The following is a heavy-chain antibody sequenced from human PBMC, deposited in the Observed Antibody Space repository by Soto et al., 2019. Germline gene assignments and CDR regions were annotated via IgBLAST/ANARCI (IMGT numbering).Heavy chain of an antibody. CDR2: IDTSGTKI. Sequence: QVQLVESGGDLVKPGGSLRLSCAASGYTFSDYYMSWIRQAPGKGLEWISYIDTSGTKIYYADSGKGRFTIPRDNAKNSLYLEMNSLRDEDTAVYYCASHYDMWSGYLSPVDYWGQGTLVTVSS. CDR1: GYTFSDYY. D-gene: IGHD3-3*01. V-gene: IGHV3-11*01. CDR3: ASHYDMWSGYLSPVDY. J-gene: IGHJ4*02.